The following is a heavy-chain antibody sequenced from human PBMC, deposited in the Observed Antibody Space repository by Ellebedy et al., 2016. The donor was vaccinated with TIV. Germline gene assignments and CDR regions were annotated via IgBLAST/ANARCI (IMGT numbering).Heavy chain of an antibody. CDR2: IIPIFGTA. Sequence: SVKVSCKASGGTFSSYAISWVRQAPGQGLEWMGGIIPIFGTANYAQKFQGRVTITAAESTSTAYMELSSLRSEDTAVYYCARVTDTAMATLDYWGQGTLVTVSS. CDR1: GGTFSSYA. V-gene: IGHV1-69*13. CDR3: ARVTDTAMATLDY. D-gene: IGHD5-18*01. J-gene: IGHJ4*02.